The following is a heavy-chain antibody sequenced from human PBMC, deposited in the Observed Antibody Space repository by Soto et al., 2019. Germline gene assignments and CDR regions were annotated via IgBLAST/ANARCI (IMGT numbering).Heavy chain of an antibody. CDR3: ARVDGSGSPRDY. J-gene: IGHJ4*02. V-gene: IGHV1-69*02. CDR2: IIPILGIA. D-gene: IGHD3-10*01. CDR1: GGTFSSYT. Sequence: QVQLVQSGAEVKKPGSSVKVSCKASGGTFSSYTISWVRQAPGQGLEWMGRIIPILGIANYAQKFQGRVXIXAGXSTSTAYMELSSLRSEDTAVYYCARVDGSGSPRDYWGQGTLVTVSS.